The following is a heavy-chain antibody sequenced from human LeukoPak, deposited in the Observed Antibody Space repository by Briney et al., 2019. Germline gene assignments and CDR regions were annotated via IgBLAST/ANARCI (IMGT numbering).Heavy chain of an antibody. J-gene: IGHJ4*02. V-gene: IGHV3-11*04. CDR2: ISSSGSTI. Sequence: GXSLRLSCAASGFTFSDYYMSWIRQAPGKGLEWVSYISSSGSTIYYADSVKGRFTISRDNAKNSLYLQMNSLRAEDTAVYYCARDQEAVAGRAFDYWGQGTLVTVSS. D-gene: IGHD6-19*01. CDR1: GFTFSDYY. CDR3: ARDQEAVAGRAFDY.